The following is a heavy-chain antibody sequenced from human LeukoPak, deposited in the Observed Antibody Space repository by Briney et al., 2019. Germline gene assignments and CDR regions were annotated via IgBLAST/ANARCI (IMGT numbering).Heavy chain of an antibody. CDR2: IYYSGST. D-gene: IGHD3-9*01. CDR3: ARRILRYFDWLLNQDYYYYYMDV. V-gene: IGHV4-39*01. CDR1: GGSISSSSYC. J-gene: IGHJ6*03. Sequence: SETLSLTCTVSGGSISSSSYCWGWIRQPPGKGLAWIGSIYYSGSTYYNPSLKSRVTISVDTSKNQFSPKLSSVTAADTAVYYCARRILRYFDWLLNQDYYYYYMDVWGKGTTVTISS.